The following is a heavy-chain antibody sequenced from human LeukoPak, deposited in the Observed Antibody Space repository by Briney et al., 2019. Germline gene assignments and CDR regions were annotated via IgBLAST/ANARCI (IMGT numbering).Heavy chain of an antibody. CDR1: GGSISSGSYY. V-gene: IGHV4-61*02. CDR2: IYTSGST. J-gene: IGHJ4*02. Sequence: SETLSLTCTVSGGSISSGSYYWSWIRQPAGKGLEWIGRIYTSGSTNYNPSLKSRVTISVDTSKNQFSLKLSSVTAADTAVYYCARSPEGPDYWGQGTLVTVSS. CDR3: ARSPEGPDY.